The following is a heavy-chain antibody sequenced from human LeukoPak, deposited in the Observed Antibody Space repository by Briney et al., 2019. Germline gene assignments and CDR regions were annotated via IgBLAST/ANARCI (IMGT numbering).Heavy chain of an antibody. CDR2: IIPIFGTA. Sequence: SVKVSCKASGGTFSSYAFSWVRQAPGQGLEWMGGIIPIFGTANYAQKFQGRVTITADKSTSTAYMELSSLRSEDTAVYYCARVGADGSSIAFDYWGQGTLVTVSS. CDR3: ARVGADGSSIAFDY. CDR1: GGTFSSYA. D-gene: IGHD5-24*01. J-gene: IGHJ4*02. V-gene: IGHV1-69*06.